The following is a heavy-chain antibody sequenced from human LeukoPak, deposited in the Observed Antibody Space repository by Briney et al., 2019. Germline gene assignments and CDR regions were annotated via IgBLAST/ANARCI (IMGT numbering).Heavy chain of an antibody. CDR2: IYYSGST. J-gene: IGHJ3*02. CDR1: GGSISSGDYY. V-gene: IGHV4-30-4*01. CDR3: AYFDRIYDAFDI. D-gene: IGHD3-9*01. Sequence: SQTLSLTCTVSGGSISSGDYYWRWIRQPPGKGLEWIGYIYYSGSTYYNPSLKSRVTISVDTSKNQFSLKLSSVTAADTAVYYCAYFDRIYDAFDIWGQGTMVTVSS.